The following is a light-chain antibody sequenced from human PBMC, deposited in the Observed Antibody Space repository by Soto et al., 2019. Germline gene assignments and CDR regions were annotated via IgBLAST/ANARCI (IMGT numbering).Light chain of an antibody. CDR1: SSDVGGYNY. V-gene: IGLV2-14*03. CDR2: DVS. J-gene: IGLJ1*01. CDR3: SSYTSSRTLV. Sequence: QSALTQPASVSGSPGHSITISCTGTSSDVGGYNYVSWYQHHPGKAPKLMIYDVSSRPSGVSNRFSGSKSGNTASLTISGLQAEDEADYYCSSYTSSRTLVFGTGTKVTVL.